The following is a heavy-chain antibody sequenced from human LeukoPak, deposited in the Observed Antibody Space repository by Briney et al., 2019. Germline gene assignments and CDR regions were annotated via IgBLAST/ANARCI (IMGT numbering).Heavy chain of an antibody. D-gene: IGHD6-13*01. Sequence: SETLSLTCSVSGGSIRSTTYYWGWIRQPPGKGLEWIGSIYYSGNTYYSPSLMSRVTISVDTSKNQFSLNLSSVTAADTALYHCARGRGIAAAGSFDYWGQGTLVTVSS. CDR3: ARGRGIAAAGSFDY. CDR2: IYYSGNT. V-gene: IGHV4-39*07. CDR1: GGSIRSTTYY. J-gene: IGHJ4*02.